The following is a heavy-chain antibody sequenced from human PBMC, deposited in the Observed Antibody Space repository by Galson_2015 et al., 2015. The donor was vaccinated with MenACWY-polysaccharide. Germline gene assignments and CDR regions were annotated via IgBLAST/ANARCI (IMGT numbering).Heavy chain of an antibody. V-gene: IGHV3-33*01. J-gene: IGHJ3*02. CDR2: IQYDGSNK. Sequence: SLRLSCAASGSRFSNSGMHWVRQAPGKGLVWVAVIQYDGSNKVYADSVKGRFTISRDNSNNTVFLEMNTLGVEDTAVYYCAREGSRIVFHAFDIWGQGTMVTVSS. D-gene: IGHD2-2*01. CDR1: GSRFSNSG. CDR3: AREGSRIVFHAFDI.